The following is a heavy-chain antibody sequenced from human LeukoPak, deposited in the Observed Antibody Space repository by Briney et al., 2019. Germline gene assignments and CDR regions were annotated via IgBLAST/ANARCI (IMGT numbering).Heavy chain of an antibody. V-gene: IGHV1-2*02. D-gene: IGHD3-16*01. CDR3: ARDPGGAYDDNWFDP. CDR2: INPNSGGT. CDR1: GYTFTSYY. Sequence: ASVKVSCKASGYTFTSYYIHWVRQAPGQGLEWMGWINPNSGGTNYAQKFQGRVTMTRDTSISTAYMELSRLRSDDTAVYYCARDPGGAYDDNWFDPWGQGTLVTVSS. J-gene: IGHJ5*02.